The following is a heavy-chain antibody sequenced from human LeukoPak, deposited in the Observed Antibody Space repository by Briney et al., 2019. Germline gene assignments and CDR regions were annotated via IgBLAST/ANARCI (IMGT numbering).Heavy chain of an antibody. CDR3: AREDLFGMPVGY. CDR2: INPNNGVT. Sequence: ASVKVSCKASGYTFTGYHMHWVRQAPGQGLEWMGWINPNNGVTNYAQKFQGRVTMTRDTSINTAYMELSSLRSEDTAVYYCAREDLFGMPVGYWGQGTLVTVSS. J-gene: IGHJ4*02. CDR1: GYTFTGYH. D-gene: IGHD6-19*01. V-gene: IGHV1-2*02.